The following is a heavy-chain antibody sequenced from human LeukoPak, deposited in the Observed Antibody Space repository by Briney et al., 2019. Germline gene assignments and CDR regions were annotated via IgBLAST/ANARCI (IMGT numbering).Heavy chain of an antibody. Sequence: GGPLRLSCAASGFTFSSYAMRWLRQAPGKGLEGVSAISGSGWSRYYADSVKGRFTLSRDNSKNTLYLQMNSLGAEDTAVYYCAKVYWYGSGSFIFDYWGQGTLVTVSS. V-gene: IGHV3-23*01. CDR1: GFTFSSYA. D-gene: IGHD3-10*01. CDR2: ISGSGWSR. CDR3: AKVYWYGSGSFIFDY. J-gene: IGHJ4*02.